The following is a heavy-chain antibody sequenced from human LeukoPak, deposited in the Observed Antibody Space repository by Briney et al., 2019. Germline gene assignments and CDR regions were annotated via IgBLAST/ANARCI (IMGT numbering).Heavy chain of an antibody. J-gene: IGHJ4*02. CDR1: GGSLSSSSYY. CDR3: ARAHDYGGKTYDY. V-gene: IGHV4-39*07. D-gene: IGHD4-23*01. CDR2: IYYSGST. Sequence: PSETLSLTCTVSGGSLSSSSYYWGWIRQPPGKGLEWIGSIYYSGSTYYNPSLKSRVTISVDTSKNQFSLKLSSVTAADTAVYYCARAHDYGGKTYDYWGQGTLVTVSS.